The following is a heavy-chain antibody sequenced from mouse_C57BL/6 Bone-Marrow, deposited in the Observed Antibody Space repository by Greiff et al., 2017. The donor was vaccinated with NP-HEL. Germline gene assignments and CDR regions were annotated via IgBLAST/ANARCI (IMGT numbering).Heavy chain of an antibody. V-gene: IGHV1-50*01. CDR2: IDPSDSYT. CDR1: GYTFTSYW. J-gene: IGHJ3*01. Sequence: VQLQQPGAELVKPGASVKLSCKASGYTFTSYWMQWVKQRPGQGLEWIGEIDPSDSYTNYNQKFKGKATLTVDTSSSTAYMQLSSLTSEDSAVYYCARLYYYGSSSAWFAYWGQGTLVTVSA. CDR3: ARLYYYGSSSAWFAY. D-gene: IGHD1-1*01.